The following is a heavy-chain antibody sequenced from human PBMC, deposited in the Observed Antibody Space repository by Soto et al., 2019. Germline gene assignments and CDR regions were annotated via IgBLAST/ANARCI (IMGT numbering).Heavy chain of an antibody. V-gene: IGHV3-11*01. Sequence: GGSLRLSCAASGFTFSDYYMSWIRQAPGKGLEWVSYISSSGSTIYYADSVEGRFTISRDNAKNSLYLQMNSLRAEDTAVYYCARDPRFYLVASIDDQAAFDIWGQGTMVTVSS. CDR3: ARDPRFYLVASIDDQAAFDI. CDR2: ISSSGSTI. D-gene: IGHD5-12*01. J-gene: IGHJ3*02. CDR1: GFTFSDYY.